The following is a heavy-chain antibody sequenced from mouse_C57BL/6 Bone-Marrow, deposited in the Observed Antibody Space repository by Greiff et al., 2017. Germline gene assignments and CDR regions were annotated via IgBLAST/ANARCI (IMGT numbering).Heavy chain of an antibody. Sequence: EVKLVESGGGLVQPGGSLKLSCAASGFTFSDYGMAWVRQAPRKGPEWVAFISNLAYSIYYADTVTGRFTISRENAKNTLYLEMSSLRSEDTAMYYCARSPFYYGSSPRGYFDVWGTGTTVTVSS. CDR2: ISNLAYSI. CDR3: ARSPFYYGSSPRGYFDV. J-gene: IGHJ1*03. V-gene: IGHV5-15*01. CDR1: GFTFSDYG. D-gene: IGHD1-1*01.